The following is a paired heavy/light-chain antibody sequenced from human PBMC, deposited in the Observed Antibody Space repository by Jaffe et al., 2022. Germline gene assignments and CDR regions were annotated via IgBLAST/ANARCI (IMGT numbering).Heavy chain of an antibody. J-gene: IGHJ3*02. Sequence: QVVESGGDLVQPGGSLRLSCAASGFSFSSYWMTWVRQAPGKGLEWVANIEGDGNRKHYANSVKGRFTISRDNAKNSLYLQMNSVRAEDTAVYYCAIPVPFDIWGQGTMVTVSS. CDR3: AIPVPFDI. CDR1: GFSFSSYW. D-gene: IGHD6-6*01. CDR2: IEGDGNRK. V-gene: IGHV3-7*01.
Light chain of an antibody. V-gene: IGLV7-46*01. CDR2: DAS. CDR1: TGAVTSDHK. Sequence: QAVVTQEPSLTVSPGGTVTLTCGSSTGAVTSDHKPYWFQQRSGQAPRTLIYDASDRHSWTPARFSGSLLGGRAALTLSGAQPEDEADYYCLLCYNGPWVFGGGTRLTVL. CDR3: LLCYNGPWV. J-gene: IGLJ3*02.